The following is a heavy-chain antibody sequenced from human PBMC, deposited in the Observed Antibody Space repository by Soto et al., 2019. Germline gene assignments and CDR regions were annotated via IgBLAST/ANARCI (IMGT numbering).Heavy chain of an antibody. D-gene: IGHD3-22*01. Sequence: QVQLVQSGAEVKKPGASVKVSCKASGYTFTSSGMSWVRQAPGQGLEWMGWISAHTGSSEYSQRFQCRVTMTTDSATRTAYMELRSLRPDDTAAYYCARAFFYPSIDSRGSYFDAFDFWGPGKLVSVSS. CDR2: ISAHTGSS. J-gene: IGHJ3*01. CDR1: GYTFTSSG. V-gene: IGHV1-18*01. CDR3: ARAFFYPSIDSRGSYFDAFDF.